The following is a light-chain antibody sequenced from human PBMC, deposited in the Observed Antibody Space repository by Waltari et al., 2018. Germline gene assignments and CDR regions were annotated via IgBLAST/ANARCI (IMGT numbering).Light chain of an antibody. CDR2: ATS. CDR3: QQYGMSPRT. CDR1: QSVAIHL. J-gene: IGKJ3*01. V-gene: IGKV3-20*01. Sequence: ELVLTQSPGTLSLSPGERATLSCKASQSVAIHLLAWYQQRPGQAPRLLIYATSNRAAGIPDRFSGSGSGTDFTLTINRLEPEDFAVYFCQQYGMSPRTFGPGTKVEIK.